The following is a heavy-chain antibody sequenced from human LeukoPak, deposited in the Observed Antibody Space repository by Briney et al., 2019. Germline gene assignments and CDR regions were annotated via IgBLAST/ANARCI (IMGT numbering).Heavy chain of an antibody. CDR2: VRYDGSNK. CDR3: AKVRTGLTTGGNAFDI. Sequence: PGGSLRLSCAASGSSFSTYGMHWVRQAPGKGLEWVAFVRYDGSNKQYADSVMGRFTISRDNSNNTLFLQMNSLRDEDTAVYYCAKVRTGLTTGGNAFDIWGQGTMVTVSS. J-gene: IGHJ3*02. CDR1: GSSFSTYG. D-gene: IGHD1-1*01. V-gene: IGHV3-30*02.